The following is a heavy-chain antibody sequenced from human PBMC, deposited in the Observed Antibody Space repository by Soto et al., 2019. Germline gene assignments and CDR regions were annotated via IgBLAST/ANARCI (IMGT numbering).Heavy chain of an antibody. CDR3: AREWAAAGPFAY. CDR2: ISAYNGNT. V-gene: IGHV1-18*01. D-gene: IGHD6-13*01. CDR1: GYTFTSYG. Sequence: QVKLVQSGAEVKKPGASVKVSCKASGYTFTSYGISWVRQAPGQGLEWMGWISAYNGNTNYAQKLQARVTMTTDTSTSIGDMELRSLRSDDTAVYYCAREWAAAGPFAYWGQGTLVTVSS. J-gene: IGHJ4*02.